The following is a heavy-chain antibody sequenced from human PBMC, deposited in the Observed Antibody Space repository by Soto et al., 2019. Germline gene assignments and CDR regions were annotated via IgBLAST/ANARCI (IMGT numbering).Heavy chain of an antibody. CDR3: AKSSGYYDSRARFDY. CDR1: GFSFNSFA. D-gene: IGHD3-22*01. Sequence: EVQLLESGGGLVQPGGSLRLSCAASGFSFNSFAMSWVRQAPGKGLEWVSAISGDGYSTYYADSVKGRFTVSRDNSNNTHYLQMDSLRDEDTAVYYCAKSSGYYDSRARFDYWGQGSLVTVSS. CDR2: ISGDGYST. V-gene: IGHV3-23*01. J-gene: IGHJ4*02.